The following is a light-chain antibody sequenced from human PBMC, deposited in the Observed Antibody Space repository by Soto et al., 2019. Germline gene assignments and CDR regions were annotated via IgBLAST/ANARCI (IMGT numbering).Light chain of an antibody. V-gene: IGLV8-61*01. CDR2: STN. Sequence: QAVVTQEPSFSVSPGGKVTLTCGLSSGSVSTSYSPSWYQQTPGQAPRTLIYSTNTRSSGVPDRFSGSILGNKAALTITGAQADDESEYYCVLYMGSGIVVFGGGTKLTVL. J-gene: IGLJ2*01. CDR3: VLYMGSGIVV. CDR1: SGSVSTSYS.